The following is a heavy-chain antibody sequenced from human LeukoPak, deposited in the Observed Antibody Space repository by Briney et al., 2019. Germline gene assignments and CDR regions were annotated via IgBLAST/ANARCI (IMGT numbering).Heavy chain of an antibody. Sequence: GGSLRLSCAASGFTFSSYAMHWVRQAPGKGLEWVAVISYDGSNKYYADSVKGRFTISRDNSKNTLYLQMNSLRAEDTAVYYWARGDTMIVVGSHPYYFDYWGQGTLVTVSS. CDR1: GFTFSSYA. D-gene: IGHD3-22*01. CDR3: ARGDTMIVVGSHPYYFDY. J-gene: IGHJ4*02. V-gene: IGHV3-30-3*01. CDR2: ISYDGSNK.